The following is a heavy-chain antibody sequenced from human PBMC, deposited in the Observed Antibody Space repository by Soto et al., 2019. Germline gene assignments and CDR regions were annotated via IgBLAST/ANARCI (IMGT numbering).Heavy chain of an antibody. Sequence: QLQLQESGPGLVKPSETLSLTCTVSGGSISSSSYYWGWIRQPPGKGLEWIGSIYYSGSTYYNPSLKSRVTISVDTPKNQFSLQLSSVTAADTAVYYCARQGDSSSWLTAYYYGMDVWGQGTTVTVSS. CDR2: IYYSGST. CDR3: ARQGDSSSWLTAYYYGMDV. CDR1: GGSISSSSYY. J-gene: IGHJ6*02. D-gene: IGHD6-13*01. V-gene: IGHV4-39*01.